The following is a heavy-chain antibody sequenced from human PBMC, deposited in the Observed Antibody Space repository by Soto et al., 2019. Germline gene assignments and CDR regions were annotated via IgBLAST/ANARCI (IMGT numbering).Heavy chain of an antibody. CDR2: IYSGGYT. J-gene: IGHJ4*02. CDR1: GFTVSNNY. CDR3: GAHPGGGGY. D-gene: IGHD3-16*01. Sequence: EVQLVESGGGLIQPGGSLRLSCAVSGFTVSNNYMSWVRQAPGKGLEGVSVIYSGGYTAYGDSVKGRFTISRDNSKNPLLLQKNTPGATYAAVFSWGAHPGGGGYWGQGTLVTVSS. V-gene: IGHV3-53*01.